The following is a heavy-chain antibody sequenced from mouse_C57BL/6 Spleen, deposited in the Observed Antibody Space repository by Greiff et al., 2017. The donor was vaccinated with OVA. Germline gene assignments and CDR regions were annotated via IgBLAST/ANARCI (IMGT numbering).Heavy chain of an antibody. J-gene: IGHJ2*01. CDR1: GYSITSGYY. V-gene: IGHV3-6*01. D-gene: IGHD2-3*01. CDR2: ISYDGST. Sequence: EVKLQESGPGLVKPSQSLSLTCSVTGYSITSGYYWNWIRQLPGNKLEWMGYISYDGSTHYNPSLKNRISITRDTSKKQLFLKLRSVTTEDTATYYGARAYDGYDVGFDYWGQGTTLTVSS. CDR3: ARAYDGYDVGFDY.